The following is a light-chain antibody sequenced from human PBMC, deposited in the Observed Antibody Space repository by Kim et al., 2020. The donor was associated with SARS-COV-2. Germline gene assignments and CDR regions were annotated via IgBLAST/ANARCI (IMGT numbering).Light chain of an antibody. CDR2: GIS. Sequence: SPGERATLSCRARQPVSSKLAWYQHKPGQAPRLLTHGISTRATGVPARFSGSGSGTEFTLTISSLQFEDFAVYYCQQYYNWPPVTFGGGTKVDIK. J-gene: IGKJ4*01. CDR3: QQYYNWPPVT. V-gene: IGKV3-15*01. CDR1: QPVSSK.